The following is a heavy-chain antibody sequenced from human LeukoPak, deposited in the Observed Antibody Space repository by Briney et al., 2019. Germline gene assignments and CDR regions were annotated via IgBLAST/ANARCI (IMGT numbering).Heavy chain of an antibody. Sequence: GGSLRLSCAASGFTFNNYGMHWVRQAPGKGLEWVAFISYDGSSKNYADSVKGRFTISRDNSKNTLYLLMNSLRPEDTAVYYCAKDLLSIWGQGTLVTVSS. J-gene: IGHJ4*02. CDR2: ISYDGSSK. CDR1: GFTFNNYG. D-gene: IGHD3-3*02. CDR3: AKDLLSI. V-gene: IGHV3-30*18.